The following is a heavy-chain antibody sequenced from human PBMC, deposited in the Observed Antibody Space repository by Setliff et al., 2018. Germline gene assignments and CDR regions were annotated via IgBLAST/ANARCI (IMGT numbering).Heavy chain of an antibody. V-gene: IGHV3-30*03. CDR3: ARKGFCSGGSCVTLYYFDY. Sequence: PGGSLRLSCAASGFTFNDFGMYWVRQAPGKGLEWVAFISYSGRNEDYEDSVKGRFTISRDSSRNTLYPQMNSLRAEDTALYYCARKGFCSGGSCVTLYYFDYWGRGTLVTVSS. CDR2: ISYSGRNE. CDR1: GFTFNDFG. D-gene: IGHD2-15*01. J-gene: IGHJ4*02.